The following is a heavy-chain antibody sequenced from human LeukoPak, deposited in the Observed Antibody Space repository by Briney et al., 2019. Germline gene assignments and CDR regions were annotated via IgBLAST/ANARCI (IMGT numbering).Heavy chain of an antibody. Sequence: PSETLSLTCAVYGGSFSGYYWSWIRQPPGKGLEWIGEINHSGSSNYNPSLKSRVTISVDRSKNQYSLKLSSATAADTAVYYCARGVEDSSGYYSYSDCWGQGTLVTVSS. J-gene: IGHJ4*02. CDR2: INHSGSS. V-gene: IGHV4-34*01. CDR1: GGSFSGYY. CDR3: ARGVEDSSGYYSYSDC. D-gene: IGHD3-22*01.